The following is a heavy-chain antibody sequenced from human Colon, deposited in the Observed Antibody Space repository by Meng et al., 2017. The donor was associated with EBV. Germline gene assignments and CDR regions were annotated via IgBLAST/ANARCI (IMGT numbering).Heavy chain of an antibody. CDR2: IYYSGST. V-gene: IGHV4-39*01. J-gene: IGHJ2*01. CDR1: GGSISSRSYY. Sequence: LDVLEPVPGRVKPLETLSLPCTGPGGSISSRSYYWGWIRQPPGKGLEWIGSIYYSGSTYYNPSLKSRVTISVDTSKNQFSLKLSSVTAADTAVYYCASPLGILGIVDLWGRGTLVTVSS. D-gene: IGHD7-27*01. CDR3: ASPLGILGIVDL.